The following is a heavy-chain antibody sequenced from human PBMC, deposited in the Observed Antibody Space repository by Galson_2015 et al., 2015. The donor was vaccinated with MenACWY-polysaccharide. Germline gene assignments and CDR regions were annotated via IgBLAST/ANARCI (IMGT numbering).Heavy chain of an antibody. D-gene: IGHD4-17*01. Sequence: QVQLQESGPGLVKPSETLSLTCTVSGGSISSYYWSWIRQPPGKGLEWIGYIYYSGSTNYNPSLKSRVTISVNTSKIQFALKLSSVTAADTAVYYCARKTYGDYSFDYWGQGTLITVSS. CDR2: IYYSGST. CDR1: GGSISSYY. CDR3: ARKTYGDYSFDY. V-gene: IGHV4-59*01. J-gene: IGHJ4*02.